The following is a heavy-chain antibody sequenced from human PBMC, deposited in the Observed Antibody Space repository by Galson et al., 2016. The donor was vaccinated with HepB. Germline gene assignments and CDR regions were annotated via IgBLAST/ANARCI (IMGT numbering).Heavy chain of an antibody. CDR2: IDSDGDK. V-gene: IGHV2-70*11. D-gene: IGHD3-10*01. J-gene: IGHJ4*02. CDR3: ARLTRSYFGSAPFDY. Sequence: PALVKPTQTLTLTCDFSGFSLSTRGMCVSWIRQPPGKAPEWLARIDSDGDKYYTTSLGTRLTISKDSSKNQVVLSMTNMDPVDTATYFCARLTRSYFGSAPFDYWGQGLLVTVSS. CDR1: GFSLSTRGMC.